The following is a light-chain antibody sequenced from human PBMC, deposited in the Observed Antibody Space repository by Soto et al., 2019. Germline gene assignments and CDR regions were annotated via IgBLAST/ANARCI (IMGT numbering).Light chain of an antibody. CDR1: QSVINSY. V-gene: IGKV3-20*01. CDR3: QQYGSPPRT. J-gene: IGKJ1*01. Sequence: EMGLTQSPGTLSLSPGERATLSCRASQSVINSYLAWYQQKCGQAPRLLIYGAAKRATGIPDRFSGFGSGTDFTLIITRLEPEDSAVYYCQQYGSPPRTFGQGTKVEIK. CDR2: GAA.